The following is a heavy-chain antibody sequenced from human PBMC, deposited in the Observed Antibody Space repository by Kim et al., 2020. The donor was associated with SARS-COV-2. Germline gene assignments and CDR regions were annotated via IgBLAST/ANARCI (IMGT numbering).Heavy chain of an antibody. D-gene: IGHD1-26*01. CDR3: ARDTGIVGAGDY. V-gene: IGHV1-3*01. CDR2: INAGNGNT. J-gene: IGHJ4*02. CDR1: GYTFTSYA. Sequence: ASVKVSCKASGYTFTSYAMHWVRQAPGQRLEWMGWINAGNGNTKYSLKFQGRVTITRDTSASTAYMELSSLRSEDTAVYYCARDTGIVGAGDYWGQGTLVTVSS.